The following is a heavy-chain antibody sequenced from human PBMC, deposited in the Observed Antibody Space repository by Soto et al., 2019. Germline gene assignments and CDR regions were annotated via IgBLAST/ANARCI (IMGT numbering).Heavy chain of an antibody. CDR1: GFTFTSSA. D-gene: IGHD1-20*01. V-gene: IGHV1-58*01. J-gene: IGHJ4*02. CDR2: IVVGSGNT. CDR3: AADPLNNWNVRTLDY. Sequence: ASVKVSCKASGFTFTSSAVQCVRQARGQRLEWIGWIVVGSGNTNYAQKFQERVTITRDMSTSTAYMELSSLRSEDTAVYYCAADPLNNWNVRTLDYWGQGTLVTVSS.